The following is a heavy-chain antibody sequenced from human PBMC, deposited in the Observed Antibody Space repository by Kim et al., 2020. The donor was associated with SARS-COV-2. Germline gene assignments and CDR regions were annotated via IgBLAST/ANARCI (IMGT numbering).Heavy chain of an antibody. CDR2: IYYSGTT. CDR1: GGSISSSSYY. V-gene: IGHV4-39*01. J-gene: IGHJ4*02. Sequence: SETLSLTCTVSGGSISSSSYYWGWIRQPPGKGLEWIGSIYYSGTTYYNLSLKSRVTISVDTSKNQFSLNLSSVTAADTAVYYCARRLRSWHSLDYWGQGTLVTVSS. D-gene: IGHD6-13*01. CDR3: ARRLRSWHSLDY.